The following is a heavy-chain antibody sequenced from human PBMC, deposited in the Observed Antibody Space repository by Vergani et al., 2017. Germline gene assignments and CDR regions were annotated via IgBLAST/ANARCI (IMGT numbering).Heavy chain of an antibody. J-gene: IGHJ6*02. Sequence: EVQLVESGGGLVQPGGSLRLSCAASGFTFSSYWMSWVRPAPGKGLEWVANIKQDGSEKYYVDSVKGRFTISRDNAKNSLYLQMNSLRAEDTAVYYCARDIVATLVYYYYGMDVWGQGTTVTVSS. D-gene: IGHD5-12*01. CDR2: IKQDGSEK. V-gene: IGHV3-7*01. CDR1: GFTFSSYW. CDR3: ARDIVATLVYYYYGMDV.